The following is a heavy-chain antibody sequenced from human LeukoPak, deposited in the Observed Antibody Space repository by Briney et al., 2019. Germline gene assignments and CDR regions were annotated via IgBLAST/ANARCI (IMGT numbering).Heavy chain of an antibody. Sequence: SETLSLTCAVYGGSFRGNYWSWFRQSPGKGLEWIGEINHGGSTNYNPSLKSRLSISEDTSKKQISLKVTSVTAADTAVYYCATGNNTVADYWGQGTLVTVSS. J-gene: IGHJ4*02. CDR1: GGSFRGNY. CDR2: INHGGST. CDR3: ATGNNTVADY. V-gene: IGHV4-34*01. D-gene: IGHD1-1*01.